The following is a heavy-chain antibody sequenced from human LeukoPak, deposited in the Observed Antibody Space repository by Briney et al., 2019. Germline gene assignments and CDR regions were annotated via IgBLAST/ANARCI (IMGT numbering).Heavy chain of an antibody. Sequence: QSGGSLRLSCAASGFTFSSYGMHWVRQAPGKGLEWVAVISYDGSNKYYADSVKGRFTISRDNSKNTLYLQMNSLRAEDTAVYYCAKLIAVAGTDDYWGQGTLVTVSS. CDR3: AKLIAVAGTDDY. V-gene: IGHV3-30*18. D-gene: IGHD6-19*01. CDR2: ISYDGSNK. CDR1: GFTFSSYG. J-gene: IGHJ4*02.